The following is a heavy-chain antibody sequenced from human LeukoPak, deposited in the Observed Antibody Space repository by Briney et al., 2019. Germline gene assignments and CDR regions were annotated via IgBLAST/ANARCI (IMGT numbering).Heavy chain of an antibody. Sequence: GGSLRLSCAGSGFTFSSYEMNCVRQAPGKGLEWVSYISSSGSTIYYADSVKGRFTISRDNAKNSLYLQMNSLRAEDTAVYYCARVGAVATDYWGQGTLVTVSS. CDR3: ARVGAVATDY. V-gene: IGHV3-48*03. D-gene: IGHD6-19*01. CDR1: GFTFSSYE. CDR2: ISSSGSTI. J-gene: IGHJ4*02.